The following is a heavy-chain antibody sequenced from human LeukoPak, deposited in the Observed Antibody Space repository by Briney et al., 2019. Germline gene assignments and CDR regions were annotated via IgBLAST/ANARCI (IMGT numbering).Heavy chain of an antibody. V-gene: IGHV3-7*01. CDR1: GFTFSNYW. J-gene: IGHJ4*02. CDR2: IKQDGSEK. CDR3: ARDEVVGASFDY. Sequence: GGSLRLSCAASGFTFSNYWMSWVRQAPGKGLEWVANIKQDGSEKYYEDSVKGRFTISRDNAKNSLYLQMNSLRADDTAVYYCARDEVVGASFDYWGQGILVTVSS. D-gene: IGHD1-26*01.